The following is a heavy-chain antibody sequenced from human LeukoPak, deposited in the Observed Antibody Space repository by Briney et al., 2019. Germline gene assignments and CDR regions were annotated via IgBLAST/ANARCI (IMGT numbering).Heavy chain of an antibody. Sequence: GGSLRLSCAASGFTFSSYWMRWVRQAPGEGLEWVANINQDGSEKYYVDSVKGRFTISRDNAKNSLYLQMTSLRAEDTAVYYCARDDYGSGSHPWGQGTLVTVSS. V-gene: IGHV3-7*04. CDR2: INQDGSEK. CDR3: ARDDYGSGSHP. D-gene: IGHD3-10*01. CDR1: GFTFSSYW. J-gene: IGHJ5*02.